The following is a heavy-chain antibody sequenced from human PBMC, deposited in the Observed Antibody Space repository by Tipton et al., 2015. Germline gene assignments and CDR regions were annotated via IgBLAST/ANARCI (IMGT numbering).Heavy chain of an antibody. J-gene: IGHJ4*02. V-gene: IGHV3-21*01. CDR3: AREEEYCDGGDCYSRGLDY. CDR1: GFTFRSSW. D-gene: IGHD2-21*02. Sequence: SLRLSCVASGFTFRSSWMAWVRQVPGKGLLWVSSISSRGNYIYYADSLQGRFTISRDNAKTSLYLQMNSLRDEDTAVYYCAREEEYCDGGDCYSRGLDYWGQGTLVTVSS. CDR2: ISSRGNYI.